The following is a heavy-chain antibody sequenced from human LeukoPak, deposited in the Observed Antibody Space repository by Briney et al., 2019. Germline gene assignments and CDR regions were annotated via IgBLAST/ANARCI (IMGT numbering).Heavy chain of an antibody. CDR2: IYYTGRT. V-gene: IGHV4-39*01. CDR3: ATQVAGGPLDY. CDR1: GGSISSTTYY. J-gene: IGHJ4*02. Sequence: TASETLSLTCAVSGGSISSTTYYWARIRQPPGKGLEWIGSIYYTGRTHYIPSLKSRVTISLDTSKNQFSLSLSSVTAADTAVYYCATQVAGGPLDYWGQGTLVTVSS. D-gene: IGHD6-19*01.